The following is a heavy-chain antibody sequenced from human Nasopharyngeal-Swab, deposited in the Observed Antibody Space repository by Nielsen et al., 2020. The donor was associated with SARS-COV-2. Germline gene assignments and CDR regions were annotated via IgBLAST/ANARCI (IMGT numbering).Heavy chain of an antibody. D-gene: IGHD5-24*01. V-gene: IGHV3-48*03. CDR1: GFTFSSYE. CDR3: ARVGRDGYNWHYGMDV. CDR2: ISSSGSTI. J-gene: IGHJ6*02. Sequence: GESLKISCAASGFTFSSYEMNWVRQAPGKGLEWVSYISSSGSTIYYADSVKGQFTISRDNAKNSLYLQMNSLRAEDTAVYYCARVGRDGYNWHYGMDVWGQGTTVTVSS.